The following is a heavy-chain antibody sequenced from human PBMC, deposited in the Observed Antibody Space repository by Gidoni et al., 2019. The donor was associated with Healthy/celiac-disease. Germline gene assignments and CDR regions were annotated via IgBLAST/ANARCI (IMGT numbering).Heavy chain of an antibody. CDR1: GGSIRSSTW. J-gene: IGHJ4*02. CDR3: AGRGVVAATGGFDY. CDR2: IHHSGST. Sequence: QVQLQEAGPGLVRPSGTLSRTYAVSGGSIRSSTWWSWVRQPPGKGLEWIGEIHHSGSTNYNPSLKRRFTISVDKSKNQFSLKLSSVTAAATAVYYCAGRGVVAATGGFDYWGQGTLVTVSS. D-gene: IGHD2-15*01. V-gene: IGHV4-4*02.